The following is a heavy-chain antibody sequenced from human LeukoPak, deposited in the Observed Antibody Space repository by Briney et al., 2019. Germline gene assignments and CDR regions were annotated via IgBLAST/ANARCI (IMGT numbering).Heavy chain of an antibody. CDR3: ARDRRAYCSSTSCYGMDV. D-gene: IGHD2-2*01. Sequence: GGSLRLSCAASGFTFSSYAMSWVRQAPGKGLEWVSAISGSGGSTYYADSVKGRFTISRDNAKNSLYLQMNSLRAEDTAVYYCARDRRAYCSSTSCYGMDVWGQGTTVTVSS. V-gene: IGHV3-23*01. CDR2: ISGSGGST. CDR1: GFTFSSYA. J-gene: IGHJ6*02.